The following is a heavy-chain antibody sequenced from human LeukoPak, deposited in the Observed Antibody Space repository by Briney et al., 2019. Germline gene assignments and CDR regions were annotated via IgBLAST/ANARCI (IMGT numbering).Heavy chain of an antibody. CDR1: GYTFTSYG. J-gene: IGHJ3*02. CDR3: ARDRAGVVLDAFDI. V-gene: IGHV1-18*01. D-gene: IGHD3-3*01. CDR2: ISAYNGNT. Sequence: ASVKVSYKASGYTFTSYGISWVRQAPGQGLEWMGWISAYNGNTNYAQKLQGRVTMTTDTSTSAAYMELRSLRSDDTAVYYCARDRAGVVLDAFDIWGQGTMVTVSS.